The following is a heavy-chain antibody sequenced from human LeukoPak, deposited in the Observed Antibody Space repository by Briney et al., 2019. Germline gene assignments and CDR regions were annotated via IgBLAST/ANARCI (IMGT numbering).Heavy chain of an antibody. CDR2: IYPGDSDT. CDR1: GYSFTSYW. V-gene: IGHV5-51*01. CDR3: ARTYYDILTGYEDAFDI. D-gene: IGHD3-9*01. Sequence: GESLKISCKGSGYSFTSYWIGWVRQMPGKGLEWMGIIYPGDSDTRYSPSFQGQVTISADKSINTAYLQWSSLKASDTAMYYCARTYYDILTGYEDAFDIWGQGTMVTVSS. J-gene: IGHJ3*02.